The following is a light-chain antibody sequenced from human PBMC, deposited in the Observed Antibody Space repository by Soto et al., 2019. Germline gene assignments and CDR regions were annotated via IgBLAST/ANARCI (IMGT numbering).Light chain of an antibody. CDR1: QDISNY. V-gene: IGKV1-33*01. J-gene: IGKJ5*01. Sequence: DIQMTQSPSSLSASVGDRVTITCGASQDISNYLHWYQQKPGKAPKLLIYDASNLETGVPSRFSGSGSGKDFTFTISSLQPEDNATYYCQQYDNFPRAINFGQGTRLEIK. CDR2: DAS. CDR3: QQYDNFPRAIN.